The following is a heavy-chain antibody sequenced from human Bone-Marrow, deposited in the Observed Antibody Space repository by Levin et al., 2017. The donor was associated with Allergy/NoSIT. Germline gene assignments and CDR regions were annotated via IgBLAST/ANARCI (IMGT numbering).Heavy chain of an antibody. CDR3: ARSIAAVDYFWFDP. Sequence: ASVKVSCKASGYTFSNYYIHWVRQAPGQGLEWMGWINPNTGGTYLAQKFQGRVTMTRDTSISTAYMELSRLRSDDTAMYYCARSIAAVDYFWFDPWGQGTLVTVSS. D-gene: IGHD6-13*01. J-gene: IGHJ5*02. V-gene: IGHV1-2*02. CDR2: INPNTGGT. CDR1: GYTFSNYY.